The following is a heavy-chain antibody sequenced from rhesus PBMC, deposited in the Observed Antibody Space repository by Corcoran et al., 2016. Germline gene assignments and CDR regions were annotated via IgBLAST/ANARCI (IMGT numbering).Heavy chain of an antibody. CDR3: ATTLTVTTSWYFDL. CDR2: IDPSDSDT. D-gene: IGHD4-23*01. CDR1: GYSFTSYW. J-gene: IGHJ2*01. Sequence: EVQLVQSGAEVKRPGESLKISCKTSGYSFTSYWISWLRQMPGKGLEWMGAIDPSDSDTRYNPSVQGQVTIAADKSISTAYLQWSRLKASDTATYYCATTLTVTTSWYFDLLGPGTPITISS. V-gene: IGHV5-20*01.